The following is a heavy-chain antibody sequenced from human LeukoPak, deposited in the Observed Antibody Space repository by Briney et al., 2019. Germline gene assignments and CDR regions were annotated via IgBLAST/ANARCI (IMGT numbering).Heavy chain of an antibody. CDR2: ISHSGGT. Sequence: PSQTLSLTCTVSGGSISSGDYYWSWIRQPPGQGLEWIAYISHSGGTYYNPSLKSRATISLDTSRNQFSLKLSSVTAADTAVYYCARVAISTVTLSFDYWGQGTLVTVSS. CDR1: GGSISSGDYY. V-gene: IGHV4-30-4*01. CDR3: ARVAISTVTLSFDY. J-gene: IGHJ4*02. D-gene: IGHD4-17*01.